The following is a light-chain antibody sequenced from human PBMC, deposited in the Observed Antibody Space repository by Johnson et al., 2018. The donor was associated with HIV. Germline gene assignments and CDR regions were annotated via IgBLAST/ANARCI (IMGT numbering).Light chain of an antibody. CDR3: GTWDSSLSAYV. CDR1: SSNIGNNY. J-gene: IGLJ1*01. V-gene: IGLV1-51*01. Sequence: PSVSAAPGQTVTISCSGSSSNIGNNYVSWYQQLPGTAPKLLIYDNNKRPSGIPDRFSGSKSGTSATLGITGPQTGDEADYYCGTWDSSLSAYVFGPGTKVTVL. CDR2: DNN.